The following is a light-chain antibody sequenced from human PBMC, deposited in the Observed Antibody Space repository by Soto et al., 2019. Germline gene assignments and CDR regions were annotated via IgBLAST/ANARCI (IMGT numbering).Light chain of an antibody. CDR1: QDIKNY. J-gene: IGKJ1*01. CDR3: QQGFSLPWT. Sequence: DIQVTQSPSSLSASVGDRVTITCRASQDIKNYLNWYQRKPGTAPRLLIYAASNLHSGVPSTFSASGSGTDFALNISSLQADDFGTYYCQQGFSLPWTFGQGTKVEV. V-gene: IGKV1-39*01. CDR2: AAS.